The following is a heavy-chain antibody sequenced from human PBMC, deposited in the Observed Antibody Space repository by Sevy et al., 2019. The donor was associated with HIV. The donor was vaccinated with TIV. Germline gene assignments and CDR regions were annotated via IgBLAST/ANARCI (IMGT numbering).Heavy chain of an antibody. J-gene: IGHJ1*01. CDR3: ARVYSSDWYKYFQH. D-gene: IGHD6-19*01. Sequence: SETLSLTCAVYGGSFSGFYWSWIRQPPGKGLEWIGEINHSGSTNNNPSLKSRLTMSVDTSKNQFSLNLTSVTAADTAVDYCARVYSSDWYKYFQHWGQGTLVTVSS. CDR2: INHSGST. CDR1: GGSFSGFY. V-gene: IGHV4-34*01.